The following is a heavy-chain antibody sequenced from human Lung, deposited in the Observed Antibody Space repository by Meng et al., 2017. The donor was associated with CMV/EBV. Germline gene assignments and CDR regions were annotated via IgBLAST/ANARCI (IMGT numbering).Heavy chain of an antibody. CDR3: ARGRRGGFLAWLLSGNWFDP. J-gene: IGHJ5*02. CDR1: GGSFSGYY. Sequence: GSLRLSCAVYGGSFSGYYWSWIRQPPGKGLEWIGEIKHSGSTNYNPSLKSRVTISVDTSKNQFSLKLSSVTAADTAVYYGARGRRGGFLAWLLSGNWFDPWGQGXLVTVSS. D-gene: IGHD3-3*01. CDR2: IKHSGST. V-gene: IGHV4-34*01.